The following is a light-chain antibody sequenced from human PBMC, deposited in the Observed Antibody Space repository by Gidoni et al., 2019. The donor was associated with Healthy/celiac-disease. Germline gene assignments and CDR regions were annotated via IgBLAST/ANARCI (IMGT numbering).Light chain of an antibody. CDR3: QQRSNWPLT. V-gene: IGKV3-11*01. Sequence: DIVFTQSPATLSLSPGERATLSCRASQSVSSYLDGYQQKPGQAPRLLIYDASNRATGIPARFSGSGSGTDFTLTISSLEPEEFAVYYCQQRSNWPLTFGGGTKVEIK. CDR1: QSVSSY. J-gene: IGKJ4*01. CDR2: DAS.